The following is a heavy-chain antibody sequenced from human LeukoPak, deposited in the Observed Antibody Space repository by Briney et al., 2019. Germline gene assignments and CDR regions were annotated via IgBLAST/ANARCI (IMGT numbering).Heavy chain of an antibody. CDR3: AREGSGYSYGPIDY. D-gene: IGHD5-18*01. CDR2: ISSSSSYI. CDR1: GFTFSSYS. J-gene: IGHJ4*02. Sequence: GGSLRLSCAASGFTFSSYSMNWVRQAPGKGLEWVSSISSSSSYIYYADSVKGRFTISRDNAKNSLYLQMNSLRAEDTGVYYCAREGSGYSYGPIDYWGQGTLVTVSS. V-gene: IGHV3-21*01.